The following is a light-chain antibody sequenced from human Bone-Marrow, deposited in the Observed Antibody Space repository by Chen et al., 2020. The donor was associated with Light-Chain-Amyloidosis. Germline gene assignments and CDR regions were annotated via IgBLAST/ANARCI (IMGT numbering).Light chain of an antibody. Sequence: SDELTQPPSVSVSPGQTARITCSGDDLPTKYAYWYQQKPGQAPVLVIHRDTERPSGISERFSGSSSGTTATLTISGVQAEDEADYHCQSAESSGTYEVIFGGGTKLTVL. CDR1: DLPTKY. V-gene: IGLV3-25*03. CDR3: QSAESSGTYEVI. J-gene: IGLJ2*01. CDR2: RDT.